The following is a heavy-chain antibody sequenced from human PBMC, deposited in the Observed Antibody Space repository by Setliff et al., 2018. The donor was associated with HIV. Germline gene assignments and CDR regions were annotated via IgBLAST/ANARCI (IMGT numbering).Heavy chain of an antibody. CDR3: AKDRGGGSYFDY. V-gene: IGHV3-11*06. CDR1: GFTFSDYY. Sequence: LRLSCAASGFTFSDYYMTWIRQAPGKGLEWVSFISSSATYTTYADSVKGRFTISRDNSKSTLYLQMNSLRAEDTAVYYCAKDRGGGSYFDYWGQGTLVTVSS. CDR2: ISSSATYT. D-gene: IGHD1-26*01. J-gene: IGHJ4*02.